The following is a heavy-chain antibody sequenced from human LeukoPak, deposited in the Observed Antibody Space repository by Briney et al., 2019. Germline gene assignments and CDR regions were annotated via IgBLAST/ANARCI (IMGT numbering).Heavy chain of an antibody. D-gene: IGHD4-11*01. V-gene: IGHV1-18*01. J-gene: IGHJ3*02. CDR1: GYTFTSYG. Sequence: GASVKVSCKASGYTFTSYGISWVRQAPGQGLEWMGWISAYNGNTNYAQKLQGRVTMTTDTSTSTAYMELRSLRSDDTAVYYCATGSYSNYGAGGAFDIWGQGTMVTVSS. CDR2: ISAYNGNT. CDR3: ATGSYSNYGAGGAFDI.